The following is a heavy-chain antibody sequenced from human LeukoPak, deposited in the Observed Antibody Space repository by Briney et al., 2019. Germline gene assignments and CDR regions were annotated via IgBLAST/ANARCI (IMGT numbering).Heavy chain of an antibody. CDR2: IYYSGST. CDR3: ARATLADSPDHYYYYMDV. CDR1: GVSISSYY. V-gene: IGHV4-59*01. Sequence: SETLSLTCTVSGVSISSYYWSWIRQPPGKGLEWIWYIYYSGSTNYNPSLKSRVTISVDTSKNQFSLKLSSVTAADTAVYYCARATLADSPDHYYYYMDVWGKGTTVTVSS. D-gene: IGHD5-18*01. J-gene: IGHJ6*03.